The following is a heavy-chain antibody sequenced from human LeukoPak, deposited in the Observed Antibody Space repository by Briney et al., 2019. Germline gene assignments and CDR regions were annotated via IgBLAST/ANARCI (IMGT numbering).Heavy chain of an antibody. CDR1: AGSISSGSYY. CDR3: ARAPLYYYHSSGYFPPLFDY. J-gene: IGHJ4*02. D-gene: IGHD3-22*01. CDR2: IYTSGST. V-gene: IGHV4-61*02. Sequence: SQTLSLTCTVSAGSISSGSYYWSWIRQPAGKGLEWIGRIYTSGSTNYNPSLKSRVTISVDTSKNQFSLKLSSVTAANTTVYYCARAPLYYYHSSGYFPPLFDYWGQGTLVTVSS.